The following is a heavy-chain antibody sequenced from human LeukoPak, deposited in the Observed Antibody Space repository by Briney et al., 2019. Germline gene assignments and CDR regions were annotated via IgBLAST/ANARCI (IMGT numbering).Heavy chain of an antibody. Sequence: PGGSLRLSCAASGFTFSSYAMSWVRQAPGKGLELVSAVSGNGGSTYYEDSVKGRFTISRDNSKNTLYLQMNSLRAEDTAVYYCAKVFRIAGRIAPFDYWGEGTLVTVSS. D-gene: IGHD6-6*01. CDR3: AKVFRIAGRIAPFDY. V-gene: IGHV3-23*01. J-gene: IGHJ4*02. CDR2: VSGNGGST. CDR1: GFTFSSYA.